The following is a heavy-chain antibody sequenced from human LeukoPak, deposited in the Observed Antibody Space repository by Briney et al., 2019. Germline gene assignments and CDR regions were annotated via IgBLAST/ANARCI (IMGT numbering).Heavy chain of an antibody. Sequence: SETLSLTCTVPGGSISSYYWSWIRQPAGKGLEWIGRIYTSGSTNYNPSLKSRVTMSVDTSKNQFSLKLSSVTAADTAVYYCARAGIAVAGHNWFDPWGQGTLVTVSS. CDR1: GGSISSYY. J-gene: IGHJ5*02. D-gene: IGHD6-19*01. V-gene: IGHV4-4*07. CDR2: IYTSGST. CDR3: ARAGIAVAGHNWFDP.